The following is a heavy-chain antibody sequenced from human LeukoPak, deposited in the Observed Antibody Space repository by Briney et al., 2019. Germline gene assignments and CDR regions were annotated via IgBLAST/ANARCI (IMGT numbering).Heavy chain of an antibody. V-gene: IGHV4-39*01. CDR1: GGSISSSSYY. J-gene: IGHJ4*02. CDR3: ARGPVLRYFDWLNWSPFDY. CDR2: IYYSGST. Sequence: KSSETLSLTCTVSGGSISSSSYYWGWIRQPPGKGLEWIGSIYYSGSTYYNPSLKSRVTISVDTSKNQFSLKLSSVTAADTAVYYCARGPVLRYFDWLNWSPFDYWGQGTLVTVSS. D-gene: IGHD3-9*01.